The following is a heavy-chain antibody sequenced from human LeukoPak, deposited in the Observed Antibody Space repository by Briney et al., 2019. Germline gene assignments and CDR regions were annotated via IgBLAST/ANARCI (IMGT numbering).Heavy chain of an antibody. J-gene: IGHJ4*02. D-gene: IGHD1-26*01. CDR2: IYYSGST. CDR3: ARLERYTGSHYYFDY. CDR1: GGSISSSSYY. V-gene: IGHV4-39*01. Sequence: PSETLSLTCTVSGGSISSSSYYWSWIRQPPGKGLEWIGSIYYSGSTYYNPSLKSRVTISVDTSKNQFSLKLSSVTAADTAVYYCARLERYTGSHYYFDYWGQGTLVTVSS.